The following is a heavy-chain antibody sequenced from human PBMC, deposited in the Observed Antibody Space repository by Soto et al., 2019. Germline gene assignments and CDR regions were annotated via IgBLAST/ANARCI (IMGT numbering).Heavy chain of an antibody. D-gene: IGHD2-15*01. J-gene: IGHJ6*02. CDR1: GYSFTSYW. V-gene: IGHV5-51*01. CDR2: IYPGDSDT. CDR3: ARLYGYCSGGSCPDNYYYYSGTAF. Sequence: PGESLKLSCKGSGYSFTSYWIGWVRQMPGKGLEWMGIIYPGDSDTRYSPSFQGQVTISADSSISSAYLQWSSLKASDTAMYYWARLYGYCSGGSCPDNYYYYSGTAFWGQGTTVTVSS.